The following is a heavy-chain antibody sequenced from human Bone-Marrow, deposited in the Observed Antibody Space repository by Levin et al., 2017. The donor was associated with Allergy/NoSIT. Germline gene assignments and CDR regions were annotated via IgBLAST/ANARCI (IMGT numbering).Heavy chain of an antibody. D-gene: IGHD3-9*01. V-gene: IGHV3-21*01. Sequence: GESLKISCVASDSTFKSNSMNWVRQAPGKGLEWVSSISSSGSYIYYADSIKGRFTISRDNAKSSLYLQMNNLKAEDTAVYYCARDMRYFDWLLVGDALDVWGHGTMVTVSS. J-gene: IGHJ3*01. CDR3: ARDMRYFDWLLVGDALDV. CDR1: DSTFKSNS. CDR2: ISSSGSYI.